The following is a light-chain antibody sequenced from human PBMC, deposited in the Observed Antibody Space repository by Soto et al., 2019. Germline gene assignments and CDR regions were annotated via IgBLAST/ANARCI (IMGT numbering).Light chain of an antibody. CDR2: GAS. Sequence: EMVLTQSPATISVSPGERAILSCRASQSVSNSVAWYQQKPGQPPRLVMYGASTRATGIPDRFSGSGSGTEFTLTISGLQSEDFAVYYCQQYNRWPPNTFGPGTKLEIK. CDR1: QSVSNS. CDR3: QQYNRWPPNT. J-gene: IGKJ2*01. V-gene: IGKV3-15*01.